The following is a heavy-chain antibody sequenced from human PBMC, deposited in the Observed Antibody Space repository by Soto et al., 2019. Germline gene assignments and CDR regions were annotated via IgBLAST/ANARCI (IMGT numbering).Heavy chain of an antibody. J-gene: IGHJ5*02. V-gene: IGHV3-30*18. D-gene: IGHD2-21*02. Sequence: QVQLVESGGGVVQPGRSLRLSCAASGFTFSSYGMHWVRQAPGKGLEWVAVISYDGSNKYYADSVKGRFTISRDNSKNTLYLQMNGLRAEDTAVYYCAKDRGDYWFDPWGQGTLVTVSS. CDR2: ISYDGSNK. CDR3: AKDRGDYWFDP. CDR1: GFTFSSYG.